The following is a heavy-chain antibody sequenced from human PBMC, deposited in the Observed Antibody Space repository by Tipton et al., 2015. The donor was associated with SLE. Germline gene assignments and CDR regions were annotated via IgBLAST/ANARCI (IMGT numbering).Heavy chain of an antibody. J-gene: IGHJ4*02. Sequence: LRLSCTVSGGSISSYYWTWIRQPPGKELEWIGYIYYSGSTDYSPPLKSRVTISIDTSKNQFSLKLSSVTAADTAVYYCAREVHFFDYWGQGTLVTVSS. V-gene: IGHV4-59*01. CDR2: IYYSGST. CDR3: AREVHFFDY. CDR1: GGSISSYY.